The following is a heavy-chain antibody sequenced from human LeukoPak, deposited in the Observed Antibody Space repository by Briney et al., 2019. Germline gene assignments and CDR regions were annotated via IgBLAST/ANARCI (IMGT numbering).Heavy chain of an antibody. J-gene: IGHJ4*02. D-gene: IGHD2-2*01. CDR2: IWYDGSNK. Sequence: GGSLRLSCAASGFTFSSYGMHWVRQAPGKGLEWVAVIWYDGSNKYYADSVKGRFTISRDNSKNTLYLQMNSLRAEDTAVYYCARGMCSSTSCPRDYWGQGTLVTVSS. V-gene: IGHV3-33*01. CDR3: ARGMCSSTSCPRDY. CDR1: GFTFSSYG.